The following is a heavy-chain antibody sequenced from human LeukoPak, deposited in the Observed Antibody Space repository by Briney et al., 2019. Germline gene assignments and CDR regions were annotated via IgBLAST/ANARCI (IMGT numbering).Heavy chain of an antibody. CDR3: AKDPTRVLIAAAWFDP. J-gene: IGHJ5*02. Sequence: GGSLRLSCAASGFTFSTYWMSWVRQAPGKGLEWVANIKQDGSEKYYVDSVKGRFTISRDNSKNTLYLQMNSLRAEDTAVYYCAKDPTRVLIAAAWFDPWGQGTLVTVSS. CDR2: IKQDGSEK. D-gene: IGHD6-13*01. CDR1: GFTFSTYW. V-gene: IGHV3-7*03.